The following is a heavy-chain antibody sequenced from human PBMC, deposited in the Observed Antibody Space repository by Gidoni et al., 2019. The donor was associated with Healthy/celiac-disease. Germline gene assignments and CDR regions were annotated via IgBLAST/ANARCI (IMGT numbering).Heavy chain of an antibody. CDR3: ARGPLYSSSSSDETSIEHDY. CDR1: GYTFTSYD. J-gene: IGHJ4*02. V-gene: IGHV1-8*01. D-gene: IGHD6-6*01. CDR2: MNPNSGNT. Sequence: QVQLVQSGAEVKKPGASVKVSCKASGYTFTSYDINWVRQATGQGLEWMGWMNPNSGNTGYAQKFQGRVTMTRNTSISTAYMELSSLRSEDTAVYYCARGPLYSSSSSDETSIEHDYWGQGTLVTVSS.